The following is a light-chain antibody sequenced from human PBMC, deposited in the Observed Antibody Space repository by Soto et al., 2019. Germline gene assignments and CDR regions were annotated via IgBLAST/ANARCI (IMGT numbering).Light chain of an antibody. CDR1: QSVSSSY. Sequence: IVLTQSAGTLSLYPGERATLSCRASQSVSSSYLAWYQQKPGQAPRLLIYGASSRATGIPDRFSGSGSGTDFTLTISRLEPEDFAVYYCQQYGSSPHTFGGGTKVEIK. CDR2: GAS. CDR3: QQYGSSPHT. V-gene: IGKV3-20*01. J-gene: IGKJ4*01.